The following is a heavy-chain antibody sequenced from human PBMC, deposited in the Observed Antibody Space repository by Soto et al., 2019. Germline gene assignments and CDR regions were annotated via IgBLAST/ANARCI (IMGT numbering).Heavy chain of an antibody. Sequence: GGSLRLSCAGSGFTFSDYWMSWVRQAPGKGLEWVANIKQDESEKYYVDSVKGRFTISRDNAKKSLYLQINSLRGEDTAVYYCARPNYYGLGSQARFDYWGQGTLVTVSS. J-gene: IGHJ4*02. CDR1: GFTFSDYW. CDR3: ARPNYYGLGSQARFDY. CDR2: IKQDESEK. D-gene: IGHD3-10*01. V-gene: IGHV3-7*01.